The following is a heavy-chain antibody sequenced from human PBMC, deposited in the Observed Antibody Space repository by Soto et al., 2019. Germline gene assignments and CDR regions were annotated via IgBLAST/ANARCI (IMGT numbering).Heavy chain of an antibody. V-gene: IGHV3-7*03. D-gene: IGHD4-17*01. CDR2: IDTDGSRK. CDR1: GFNFNTYW. CDR3: ARVPLDGNYPNGVDV. J-gene: IGHJ6*02. Sequence: EVQLVESGGGLVQPGGSLRLSCAASGFNFNTYWMYWVRQAPGKGLEWVANIDTDGSRKNYVDSVKGRFIISRDNAKNSLLLQMNSLRADDTAVYYCARVPLDGNYPNGVDVCGQGTTVTVSS.